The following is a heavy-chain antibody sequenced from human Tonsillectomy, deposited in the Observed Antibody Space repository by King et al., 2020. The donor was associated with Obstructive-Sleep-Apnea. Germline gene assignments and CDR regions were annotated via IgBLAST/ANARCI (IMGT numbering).Heavy chain of an antibody. CDR1: GGPIGNYY. D-gene: IGHD3-10*01. CDR2: VYNRRSN. V-gene: IGHV4-59*01. CDR3: AKDASGTYYNWFDP. Sequence: LQLQESGPGLVKPSETLSLTCTVFGGPIGNYYWSWVRQPPGKGLELIGFVYNRRSNIYNPSFMIRVTIPGDTTKNQLSLRLPSVTAADAAVYYCAKDASGTYYNWFDPWGQGIPVTVSS. J-gene: IGHJ5*02.